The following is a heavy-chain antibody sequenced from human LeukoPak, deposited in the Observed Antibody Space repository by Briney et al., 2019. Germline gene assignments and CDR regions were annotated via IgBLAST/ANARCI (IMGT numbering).Heavy chain of an antibody. D-gene: IGHD3-9*01. Sequence: GGSLRLSCAASGFTFSSYGMHWVRQAPGKGLEWVAVISYDGSNKYYADSVKGRFTISRDNSKNTLYLQMTSLRAEDTAVYYCAKDGYFDWLLSYWGQGTLVTVSS. J-gene: IGHJ4*02. CDR3: AKDGYFDWLLSY. V-gene: IGHV3-30*18. CDR1: GFTFSSYG. CDR2: ISYDGSNK.